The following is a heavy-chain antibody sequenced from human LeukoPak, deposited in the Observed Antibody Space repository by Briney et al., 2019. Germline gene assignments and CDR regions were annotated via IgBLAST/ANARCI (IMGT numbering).Heavy chain of an antibody. CDR2: VSHSGST. CDR1: GVSFSGYY. J-gene: IGHJ6*02. V-gene: IGHV4-34*01. Sequence: PSETLSLTCAVYGVSFSGYYWSWIRQPPGKGLEWMGEVSHSGSTNYNPSLERRVTISVDTSKNQFSLKLTSVNAADTAVYYCARAVAEADPYYYYYGMDVWGQGTTVTVSS. CDR3: ARAVAEADPYYYYYGMDV. D-gene: IGHD6-19*01.